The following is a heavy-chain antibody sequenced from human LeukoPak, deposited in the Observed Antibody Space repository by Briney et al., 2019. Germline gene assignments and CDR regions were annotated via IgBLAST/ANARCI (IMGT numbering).Heavy chain of an antibody. CDR1: GFTFSSYA. CDR3: AKDNYGSGSYYSDY. D-gene: IGHD3-10*01. J-gene: IGHJ4*02. CDR2: ISGSGGST. V-gene: IGHV3-23*01. Sequence: GGSLRLSCAASGFTFSSYAMGWVRQAPGKGLEWVSGISGSGGSTYYADSVKGRFTISRDNSKNTLYLQMNSLRAEDTAVYYCAKDNYGSGSYYSDYWGQGTLVTVSS.